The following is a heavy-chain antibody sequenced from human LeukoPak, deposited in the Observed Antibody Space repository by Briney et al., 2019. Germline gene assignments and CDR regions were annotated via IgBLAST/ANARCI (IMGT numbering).Heavy chain of an antibody. CDR3: ATKQWLAPPPDS. J-gene: IGHJ4*02. Sequence: GGSLRLLCAASGFTFSSYSMNWVRQAPGKGLESVSRINTDGTVTTYADSVKGRFTFSRDNADNTMFLQMKSVRDEDTAVYYCATKQWLAPPPDSWGQGTPVTVSS. CDR1: GFTFSSYS. V-gene: IGHV3-74*01. CDR2: INTDGTVT. D-gene: IGHD6-19*01.